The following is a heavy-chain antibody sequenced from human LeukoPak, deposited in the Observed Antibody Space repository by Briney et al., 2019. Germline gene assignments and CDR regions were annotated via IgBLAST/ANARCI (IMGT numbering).Heavy chain of an antibody. J-gene: IGHJ4*02. CDR3: AKILRITMVRGPIDY. V-gene: IGHV3-23*01. D-gene: IGHD3-10*01. CDR1: GFTFSSYE. Sequence: GGSLRLSCAASGFTFSSYEMNWVRQAPGKGLEWVSAISGSGGSTYYADSVKGRFTISRDNSKNTLYLQMNSLRAEDTAVYYCAKILRITMVRGPIDYWGQGTLVTVSS. CDR2: ISGSGGST.